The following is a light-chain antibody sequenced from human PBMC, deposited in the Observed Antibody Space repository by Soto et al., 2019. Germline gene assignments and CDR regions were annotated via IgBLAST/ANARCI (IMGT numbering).Light chain of an antibody. CDR3: QQRHNWPIT. CDR1: QSVSSK. Sequence: EIVMTQSPSTLSVSPGEGATLSCRASQSVSSKLAWYQQKPGQAPRLLIYGASTRATGIPARFSGSGSGTDFTLTISGLEPADLGVYYCQQRHNWPITFGQGTRLEI. V-gene: IGKV3-15*01. CDR2: GAS. J-gene: IGKJ5*01.